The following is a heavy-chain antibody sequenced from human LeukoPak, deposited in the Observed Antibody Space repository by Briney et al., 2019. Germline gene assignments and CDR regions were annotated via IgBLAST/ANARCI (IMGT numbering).Heavy chain of an antibody. J-gene: IGHJ4*02. D-gene: IGHD1-26*01. CDR3: ASGANFDY. Sequence: GGSLRLSCAASGFTFSSYAMSWVRQAPGKGLEWVAVISYDGSNKYYADSVKGRFTISRDNSKNTLYLQMNSLRAEDTAVYYCASGANFDYWGQGTLVTVSS. CDR2: ISYDGSNK. V-gene: IGHV3-30-3*01. CDR1: GFTFSSYA.